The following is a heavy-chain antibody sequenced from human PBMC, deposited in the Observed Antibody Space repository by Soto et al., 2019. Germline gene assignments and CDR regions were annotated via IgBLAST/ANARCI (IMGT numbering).Heavy chain of an antibody. CDR3: ARGLNKAALSFEY. Sequence: GGSLRLSCTVSGFTFDNYAMSWVRQAPGKGLEWISGINWNGASAGYADSVKGRFTISRDNAKNSLYLQMNSLRAEDTALYYCARGLNKAALSFEYWGQGTRVTVSS. D-gene: IGHD6-25*01. CDR1: GFTFDNYA. V-gene: IGHV3-20*04. CDR2: INWNGASA. J-gene: IGHJ4*01.